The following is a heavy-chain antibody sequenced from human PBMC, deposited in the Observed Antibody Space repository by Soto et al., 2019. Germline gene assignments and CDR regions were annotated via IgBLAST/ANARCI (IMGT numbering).Heavy chain of an antibody. J-gene: IGHJ4*02. Sequence: QVQLVQSGAEVKKPGASVKVSCKASGYTFTSYAMHWVRQAPGQRLEWMGWINAGNGNTKYSQKFQGRVTITRDTSASTAYIELSSLRSEDTAVYYCARVMGFSRRSSWYLEYWGQGTLVTVSS. CDR3: ARVMGFSRRSSWYLEY. CDR2: INAGNGNT. D-gene: IGHD6-13*01. CDR1: GYTFTSYA. V-gene: IGHV1-3*01.